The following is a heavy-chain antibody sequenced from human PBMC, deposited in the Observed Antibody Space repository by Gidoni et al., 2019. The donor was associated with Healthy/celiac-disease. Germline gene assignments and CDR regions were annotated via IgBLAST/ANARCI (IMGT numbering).Heavy chain of an antibody. D-gene: IGHD6-19*01. Sequence: QVQLVQSGAEVKKPGASVKVSCQASGYTFTSYAMHWVRQAPGQRLEWMGWNNAGNGNTKYAQKFQGRVTITRDTSASTAYMELSSLRSEDTAVYYCARADLGYPPGWLVRGNWFDPWGQGTLVTVSS. J-gene: IGHJ5*02. CDR1: GYTFTSYA. V-gene: IGHV1-3*01. CDR2: NNAGNGNT. CDR3: ARADLGYPPGWLVRGNWFDP.